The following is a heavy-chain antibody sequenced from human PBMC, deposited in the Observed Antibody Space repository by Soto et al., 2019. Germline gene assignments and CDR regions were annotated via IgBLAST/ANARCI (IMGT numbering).Heavy chain of an antibody. J-gene: IGHJ4*02. CDR1: GDSMTSGDYS. V-gene: IGHV4-30-2*01. Sequence: SATLSLTSTVSGDSMTSGDYSWSWIRQPPGKGLEWLGYIYRTGNTHYSPSLKSRVSISQDRSKNQFSLELTSVTAADTAVYYCARGDYQYSIDYWGQGTLVTGSS. CDR3: ARGDYQYSIDY. D-gene: IGHD2-2*01. CDR2: IYRTGNT.